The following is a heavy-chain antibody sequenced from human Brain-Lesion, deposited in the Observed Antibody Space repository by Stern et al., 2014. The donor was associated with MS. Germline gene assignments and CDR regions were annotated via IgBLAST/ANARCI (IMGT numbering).Heavy chain of an antibody. CDR1: GFTFSTYW. V-gene: IGHV3-74*02. D-gene: IGHD5-18*01. Sequence: EVQLLESGGDLVQPGGSLRLSCTASGFTFSTYWMHWVRQAPGKGLVWVSRINGDGSRTSYADSVKGRFTISRDNAKNTLYVQMNSLRVEDTAVYYCERAHVDTWDWFDPWGQGTLVTVSS. CDR2: INGDGSRT. CDR3: ERAHVDTWDWFDP. J-gene: IGHJ5*02.